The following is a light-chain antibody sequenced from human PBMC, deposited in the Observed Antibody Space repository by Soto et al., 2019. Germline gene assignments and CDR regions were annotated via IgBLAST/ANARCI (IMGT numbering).Light chain of an antibody. CDR1: SSDVETDNL. J-gene: IGLJ3*02. Sequence: QSVLTQPASVSGSPGQSITISCTGISSDVETDNLVSWYQQHPGKAPQLIIYEVTKRPSGVSDRFSGSKSGNTASLTISGLQADDEADYSCCSHSKSGTFEWVFGGGTQLTVL. CDR2: EVT. CDR3: CSHSKSGTFEWV. V-gene: IGLV2-23*02.